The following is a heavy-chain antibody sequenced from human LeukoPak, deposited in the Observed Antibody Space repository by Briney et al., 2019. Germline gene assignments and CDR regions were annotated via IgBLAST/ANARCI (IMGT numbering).Heavy chain of an antibody. CDR1: GGSISSYY. CDR2: IYYSGST. Sequence: SETLSLTCTVSGGSISSYYWSWIRQPPGKGLEWIGYIYYSGSTNYNPSLKSRVAISVDTSKNQFSLKLSSVTAADTAVYYCARDSSSWYGQGWFDPWGQGTLVTVSS. V-gene: IGHV4-59*01. CDR3: ARDSSSWYGQGWFDP. J-gene: IGHJ5*02. D-gene: IGHD6-13*01.